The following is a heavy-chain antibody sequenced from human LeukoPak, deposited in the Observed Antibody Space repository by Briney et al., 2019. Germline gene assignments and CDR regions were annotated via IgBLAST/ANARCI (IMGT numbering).Heavy chain of an antibody. Sequence: PGGSLRLSCAASGFTFSSYAMHWVRQAPGKGLEYVSAISSNGGSTYYANSVKGRFTISRDNSKNTLYLQMGSLRAEDMAVYYCARGWELEVDYYYYMDVWGKGTTVTVSS. V-gene: IGHV3-64*01. CDR3: ARGWELEVDYYYYMDV. CDR1: GFTFSSYA. J-gene: IGHJ6*03. CDR2: ISSNGGST. D-gene: IGHD1-26*01.